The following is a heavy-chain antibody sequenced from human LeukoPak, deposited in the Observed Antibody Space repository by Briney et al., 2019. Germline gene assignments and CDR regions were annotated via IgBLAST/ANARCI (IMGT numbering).Heavy chain of an antibody. J-gene: IGHJ1*01. CDR3: ARGGYSSSWYPRAEYFQH. CDR2: INPNSDGT. CDR1: GYTFTGYY. D-gene: IGHD6-13*01. V-gene: IGHV1-2*02. Sequence: GASVKVSCKASGYTFTGYYMHWVRQAPGQGLEWMGWINPNSDGTNYAQKFQGRVTMTRDTSISTAYMGLSRLRSDDTAVYYCARGGYSSSWYPRAEYFQHWGQGTLVTVSS.